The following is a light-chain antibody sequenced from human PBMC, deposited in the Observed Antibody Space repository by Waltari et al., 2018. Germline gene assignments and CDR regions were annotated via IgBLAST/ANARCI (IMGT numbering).Light chain of an antibody. J-gene: IGLJ3*02. V-gene: IGLV3-19*01. CDR1: SLRRYY. CDR2: GQD. CDR3: HSRDTISTRV. Sequence: SSELTQDPAVSVALGQTVRITCQGDSLRRYYASWYQQRPGQAPRLVLYGQDNRPPGIPDRFSGSTSGETASLTITGAQAEDEADYYCHSRDTISTRVFGGGTRLTV.